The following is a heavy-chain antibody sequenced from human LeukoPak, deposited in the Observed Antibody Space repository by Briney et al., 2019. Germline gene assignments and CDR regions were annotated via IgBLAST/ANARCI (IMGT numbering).Heavy chain of an antibody. D-gene: IGHD3-22*01. CDR2: IYWDDDK. CDR1: GFSLSTSGMC. J-gene: IGHJ4*02. Sequence: SGPALVKPTQTLTLTCTFSGFSLSTSGMCVSWIRQPPGKALEWLALIYWDDDKRYSPSLKSRLTITKDTSKNQVVLTMTNMDPVDTATYYCAHPGHYDSSGCSFDYWGQGTLVTVSS. CDR3: AHPGHYDSSGCSFDY. V-gene: IGHV2-5*08.